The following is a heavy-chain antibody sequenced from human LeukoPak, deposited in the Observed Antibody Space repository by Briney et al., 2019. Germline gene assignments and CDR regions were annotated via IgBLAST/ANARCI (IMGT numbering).Heavy chain of an antibody. CDR1: GGSFSGYY. D-gene: IGHD6-13*01. V-gene: IGHV4-34*01. Sequence: SETLSLTCAVYGGSFSGYYWSWIRQPPGKGLEWIGENNHSGSTNYNPSLKSRVTISVDTSKNQFSLKLSSVTAADTAVYYCARGPIAAYWGQGTLVTVSS. CDR2: NNHSGST. CDR3: ARGPIAAY. J-gene: IGHJ4*02.